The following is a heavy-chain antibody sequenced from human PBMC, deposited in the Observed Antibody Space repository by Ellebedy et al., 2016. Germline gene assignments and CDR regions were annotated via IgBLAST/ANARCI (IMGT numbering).Heavy chain of an antibody. CDR3: ARFGGSTFARHYFDY. J-gene: IGHJ4*02. CDR2: IYPGDSDT. V-gene: IGHV5-51*01. Sequence: GESLKISCKGSGYDFSNYWIGWVRQMLEKGLEWMGIIYPGDSDTRYSPSFQGQVTISADKSISTAFLQWGSLKASDTAMYYCARFGGSTFARHYFDYWGQGTLVTVSS. D-gene: IGHD3-16*01. CDR1: GYDFSNYW.